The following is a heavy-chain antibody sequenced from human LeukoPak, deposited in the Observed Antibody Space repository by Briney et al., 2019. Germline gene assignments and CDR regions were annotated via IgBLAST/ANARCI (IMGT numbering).Heavy chain of an antibody. D-gene: IGHD7-27*01. CDR2: ISNTGGST. Sequence: GSLRLSCAASGLTFSDYAMTWVRQAPGKGLEWVSDISNTGGSTDYADSVKGRFSISRDNSKNTLYLQMNSLRAEDTAVYYCAKSSWGYYYYYYMDVWGKGTTVTVSS. V-gene: IGHV3-23*01. J-gene: IGHJ6*03. CDR1: GLTFSDYA. CDR3: AKSSWGYYYYYYMDV.